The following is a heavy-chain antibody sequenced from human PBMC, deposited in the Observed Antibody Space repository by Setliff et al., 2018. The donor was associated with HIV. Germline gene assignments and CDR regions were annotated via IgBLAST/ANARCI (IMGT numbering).Heavy chain of an antibody. J-gene: IGHJ4*02. CDR3: AKVTSFWFEDY. Sequence: GGSLRLSCAASGFTFDDFGMSWVRQGPGKGLEWVSSINWNGGSTGYADSVKGRFTISRDNSKNTLNLQMNSLRAEDTAVYYCAKVTSFWFEDYWGQGTLVTVSS. CDR1: GFTFDDFG. D-gene: IGHD2-2*01. CDR2: INWNGGST. V-gene: IGHV3-20*04.